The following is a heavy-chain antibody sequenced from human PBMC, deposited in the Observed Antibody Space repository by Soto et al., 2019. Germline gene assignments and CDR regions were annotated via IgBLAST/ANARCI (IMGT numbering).Heavy chain of an antibody. CDR3: ATESGSTYGYFDH. J-gene: IGHJ4*02. CDR2: ISNGGST. Sequence: TLSLTCTVSGGSVTSDEDYWTWIRQSPGKGLEWIGYISNGGSTGYNPSLKTRLSMSVDRSKNQFTLRLTSVTAADTAMYFCATESGSTYGYFDHWGQGTQVTVSS. CDR1: GGSVTSDEDY. V-gene: IGHV4-30-4*01. D-gene: IGHD5-18*01.